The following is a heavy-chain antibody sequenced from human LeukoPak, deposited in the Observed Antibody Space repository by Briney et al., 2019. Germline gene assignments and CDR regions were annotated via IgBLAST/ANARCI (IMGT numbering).Heavy chain of an antibody. V-gene: IGHV4-28*01. J-gene: IGHJ3*01. CDR2: IYYNGNT. CDR1: DSSIGTINW. D-gene: IGHD6-19*01. CDR3: ARNQTVAANRGASDV. Sequence: TLSLTCDLSDSSIGTINWCASVRQPPGKGLEWIGYIYYNGNTYYNPYNPSLTSRVTMSADTCNIQFSLKMDSVIKKGPAMYYRARNQTVAANRGASDVWGQGTMVTVSS.